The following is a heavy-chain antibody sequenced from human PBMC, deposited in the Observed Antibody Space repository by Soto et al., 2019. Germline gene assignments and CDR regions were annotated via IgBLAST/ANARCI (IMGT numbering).Heavy chain of an antibody. D-gene: IGHD6-19*01. J-gene: IGHJ4*02. CDR1: GGSFSGYY. Sequence: SLTCAVYGGSFSGYYWSWIRQPPGKGLEWIGEINHSGSTNYNPSLKSRVTISVDTSKNQFSLKLSSVTAADTAVYYCARDNIAVAGTSPDYWGQGTLVTVSS. CDR3: ARDNIAVAGTSPDY. V-gene: IGHV4-34*01. CDR2: INHSGST.